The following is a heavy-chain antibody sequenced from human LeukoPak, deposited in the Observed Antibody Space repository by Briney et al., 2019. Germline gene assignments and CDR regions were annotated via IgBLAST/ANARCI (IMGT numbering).Heavy chain of an antibody. J-gene: IGHJ6*02. CDR2: INAGNGNT. CDR1: GYTFTSYA. D-gene: IGHD3-16*01. V-gene: IGHV1-3*01. CDR3: AAPLSSTYYYYGMDV. Sequence: ASVKVSCKASGYTFTSYAMHWVRQAPGQRLEWMGWINAGNGNTKYSQKFQGRVTITRDTSASTAYMVLSSLRSEDTAVYYCAAPLSSTYYYYGMDVWGQGTTVTVSS.